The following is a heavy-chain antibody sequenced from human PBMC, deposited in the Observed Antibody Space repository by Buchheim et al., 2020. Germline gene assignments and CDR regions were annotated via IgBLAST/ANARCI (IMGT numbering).Heavy chain of an antibody. D-gene: IGHD4-17*01. J-gene: IGHJ6*02. V-gene: IGHV3-74*01. CDR3: ARDRTVTTYGYYYYGMDV. Sequence: EVQLVESGGGLVQPGGSLRLSCAASGFTFSSYWMHWVRQAPGKGLVWVSLINIDGSSTSYADSVKGRFTTSRDNAKNSLYLQMNSLRAEDTAVYYCARDRTVTTYGYYYYGMDVWGQGTT. CDR1: GFTFSSYW. CDR2: INIDGSST.